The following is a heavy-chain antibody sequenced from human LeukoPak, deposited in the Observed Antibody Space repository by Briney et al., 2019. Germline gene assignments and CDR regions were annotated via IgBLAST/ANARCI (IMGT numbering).Heavy chain of an antibody. CDR2: IWFDGSNK. CDR1: GFTFSSYA. D-gene: IGHD3-9*01. V-gene: IGHV3-33*08. CDR3: ARDFNSTGYYPFDLPDY. J-gene: IGHJ4*02. Sequence: GGSLRLSCAASGFTFSSYAMSWVRQPPGKGLEWVAVIWFDGSNKYYADSVKGRFTVSRDDSKHAVYLQMNSLRAEDTGVYYCARDFNSTGYYPFDLPDYWGQGTLVTVST.